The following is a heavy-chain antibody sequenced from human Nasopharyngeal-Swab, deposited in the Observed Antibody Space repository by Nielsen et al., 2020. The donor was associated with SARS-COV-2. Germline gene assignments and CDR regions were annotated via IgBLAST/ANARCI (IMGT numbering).Heavy chain of an antibody. D-gene: IGHD1-26*01. CDR3: ARSYSGSYYGMDV. V-gene: IGHV3-53*01. CDR1: GFTVSSNY. CDR2: IYSGGST. Sequence: GGSLRLSCAASGFTVSSNYISWVRPAPGKGLEWVSVIYSGGSTYYADTVRGRFTISRDNSKNTLYLQMNSVRAEDTAVYYCARSYSGSYYGMDVWGQGTTVTVSS. J-gene: IGHJ6*02.